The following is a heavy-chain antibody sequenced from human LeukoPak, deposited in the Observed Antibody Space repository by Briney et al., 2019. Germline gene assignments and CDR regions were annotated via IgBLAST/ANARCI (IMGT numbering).Heavy chain of an antibody. V-gene: IGHV4-59*08. D-gene: IGHD6-19*01. Sequence: PSETPSLTCAVSGVSISSYYWSWIRHPPGKGLEWIGYIHYSGSSRYNPSLKSPVTISVDTSKNQFSLEVSSVTAADTAVYYCARHRVELAGSYFDYWGQGSPVTVSS. CDR1: GVSISSYY. CDR2: IHYSGSS. J-gene: IGHJ4*02. CDR3: ARHRVELAGSYFDY.